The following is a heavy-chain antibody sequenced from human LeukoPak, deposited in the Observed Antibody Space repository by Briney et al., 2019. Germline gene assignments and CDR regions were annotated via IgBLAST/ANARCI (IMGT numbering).Heavy chain of an antibody. Sequence: SETLSLTCTVSGGSISSYYWSWIRQPAGKGLEWIGRIYTSGSTNYNPSLKSRGTMSVDTSKNQVSLKLSSVTAADTSVCYCASFIAAAGSGYFDLWGRGTLVTVSS. CDR3: ASFIAAAGSGYFDL. V-gene: IGHV4-4*07. CDR2: IYTSGST. D-gene: IGHD6-13*01. J-gene: IGHJ2*01. CDR1: GGSISSYY.